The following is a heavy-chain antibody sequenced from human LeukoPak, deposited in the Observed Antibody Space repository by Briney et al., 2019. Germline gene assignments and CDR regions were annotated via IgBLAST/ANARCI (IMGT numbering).Heavy chain of an antibody. CDR2: ISRSGGST. CDR1: GFTFSSYA. V-gene: IGHV3-23*01. D-gene: IGHD3-10*01. Sequence: GGSLRLSCAASGFTFSSYAMSWVRQAPGKGLEWVAAISRSGGSTYYADSVKGRFTISRDNSKNTLYLQMRSLRAEDTAVFYCATNRGYGSGKNYYAMDVWGQGTTVTVSS. CDR3: ATNRGYGSGKNYYAMDV. J-gene: IGHJ6*02.